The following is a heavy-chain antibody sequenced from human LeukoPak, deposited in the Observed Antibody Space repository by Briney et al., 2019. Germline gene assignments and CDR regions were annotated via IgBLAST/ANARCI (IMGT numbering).Heavy chain of an antibody. CDR1: GFTFSSYA. D-gene: IGHD3-10*01. Sequence: PGGSLRLSCAASGFTFSSYAMSWVRQAPGKGLEWVSAISGSGGSTYYADSVKGRFTISRDNSKNTLYLQMNSLRAEDTAVYYCAKDGGSGPINYYYYYYMDVWGKGTTVTVSS. V-gene: IGHV3-23*01. J-gene: IGHJ6*03. CDR2: ISGSGGST. CDR3: AKDGGSGPINYYYYYYMDV.